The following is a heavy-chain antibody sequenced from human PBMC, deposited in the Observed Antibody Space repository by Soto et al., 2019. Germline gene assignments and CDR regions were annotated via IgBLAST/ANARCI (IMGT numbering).Heavy chain of an antibody. CDR3: AKGLGYYGSGSPFDY. J-gene: IGHJ4*02. V-gene: IGHV3-43*01. CDR1: GLPFDDYT. CDR2: ISWDGGST. D-gene: IGHD3-10*01. Sequence: PGGSMRLSCAASGLPFDDYTMHWVRKAPGKGLEWVSLISWDGGSTYYADSVKGRFTISRDNSKNSLYLQMNSLRTEDTALYYCAKGLGYYGSGSPFDYWGQGTLVTVSS.